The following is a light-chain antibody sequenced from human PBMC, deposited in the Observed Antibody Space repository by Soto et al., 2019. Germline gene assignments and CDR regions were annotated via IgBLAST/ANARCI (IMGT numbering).Light chain of an antibody. Sequence: QSALTQPRSVSGSPGQSITISCTGTSSDVGGYNYVSWYRQHPGKAPKLMIYDVSKRPSGVPDRFSGSKSGNTASLTISGLQAEDEAYYYYCSDAGSYTPYVFGTGTKLTVL. V-gene: IGLV2-11*01. CDR1: SSDVGGYNY. CDR3: CSDAGSYTPYV. CDR2: DVS. J-gene: IGLJ1*01.